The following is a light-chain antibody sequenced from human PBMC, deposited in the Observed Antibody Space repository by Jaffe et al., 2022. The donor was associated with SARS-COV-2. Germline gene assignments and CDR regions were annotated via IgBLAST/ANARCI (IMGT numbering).Light chain of an antibody. V-gene: IGKV3-15*01. Sequence: EIVMTQSPATLSVSPGERATLSCRASQSVSSNLAWYQQKPGQAPRLLIYGASTGATGVPARFSGSGSGTEFTLTISSLQSEDFAVYYCQHYNNWPLTFGGGTKVEIK. CDR2: GAS. J-gene: IGKJ4*01. CDR3: QHYNNWPLT. CDR1: QSVSSN.